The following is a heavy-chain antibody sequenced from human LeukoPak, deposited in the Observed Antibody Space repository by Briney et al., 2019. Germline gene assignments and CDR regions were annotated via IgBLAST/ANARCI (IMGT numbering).Heavy chain of an antibody. D-gene: IGHD5-18*01. CDR3: LHSPPGDTAMLDYFDY. CDR1: GASISNSGYTY. Sequence: PSETLSLTCTVAGASISNSGYTYWGWIRQPPGKGLEWIGSFYHNGYTYYNPSLKSRVTISADTSKSQFSLRVTSMTAADTAVYYFLHSPPGDTAMLDYFDYWGQGTLVTVSS. CDR2: FYHNGYT. J-gene: IGHJ4*02. V-gene: IGHV4-39*01.